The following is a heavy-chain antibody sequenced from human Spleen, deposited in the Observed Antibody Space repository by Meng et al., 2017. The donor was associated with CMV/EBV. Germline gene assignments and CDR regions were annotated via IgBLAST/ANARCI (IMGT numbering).Heavy chain of an antibody. CDR2: ISYDGSNK. D-gene: IGHD6-19*01. V-gene: IGHV3-30-3*01. CDR1: GFTFSSYA. Sequence: GGSLRLSCAASGFTFSSYAMHWVRQAPGKGLEWVAVISYDGSNKYYADSVKGRFTISRDNSKNTLYLQMNSLRAEDTAVYYCARDSSAIDYWGQGTLVTVFS. CDR3: ARDSSAIDY. J-gene: IGHJ4*02.